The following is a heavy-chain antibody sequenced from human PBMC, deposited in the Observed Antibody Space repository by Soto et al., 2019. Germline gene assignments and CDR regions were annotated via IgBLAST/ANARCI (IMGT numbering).Heavy chain of an antibody. J-gene: IGHJ5*01. D-gene: IGHD3-16*02. CDR3: ARGRGYHNVWGNYRYPSFDS. CDR1: GGSVSSGSYY. CDR2: IYYSGST. Sequence: SETLSLTCTVSGGSVSSGSYYWSWIRQPPGKGLEWIGYIYYSGSTNYNPSLKSRVTISVDTSKNQLSLKLSSVTAADTAVYYCARGRGYHNVWGNYRYPSFDSWGLGTLVTVSS. V-gene: IGHV4-61*01.